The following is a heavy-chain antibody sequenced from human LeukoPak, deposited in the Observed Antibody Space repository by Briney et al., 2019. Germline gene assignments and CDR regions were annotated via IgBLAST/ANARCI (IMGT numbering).Heavy chain of an antibody. J-gene: IGHJ4*02. D-gene: IGHD2-15*01. V-gene: IGHV3-66*01. CDR2: IYSGGST. CDR3: AREIGYCSGGSCYSSYYFDY. Sequence: GGSLTLSRPVSAFTVSSNYMSWVRQAAGKGLEWVSVIYSGGSTYYADSVKGRFTISRDNSKNTLYLQMNSLRAEDTAVYYCAREIGYCSGGSCYSSYYFDYWGQGTLVTVSS. CDR1: AFTVSSNY.